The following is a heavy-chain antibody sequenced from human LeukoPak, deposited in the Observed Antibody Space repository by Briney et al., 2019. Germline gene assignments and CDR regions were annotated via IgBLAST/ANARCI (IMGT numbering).Heavy chain of an antibody. Sequence: GGSLRLSCAASGFTFSDYYMSWIRQAPGKGLEWVSYISSSGSTIYYADSVKGRFTISRDNAKNSLYLQMNSLRAEDTAVYYCAGDRVGLEAAATDYFDYWGQGTLVTVSS. J-gene: IGHJ4*02. V-gene: IGHV3-11*01. CDR3: AGDRVGLEAAATDYFDY. D-gene: IGHD2-15*01. CDR1: GFTFSDYY. CDR2: ISSSGSTI.